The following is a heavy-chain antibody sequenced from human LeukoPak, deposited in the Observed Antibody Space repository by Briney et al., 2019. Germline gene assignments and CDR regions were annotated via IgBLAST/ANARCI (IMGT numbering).Heavy chain of an antibody. V-gene: IGHV1-18*01. CDR2: ISAYNGNT. CDR3: ARNTYHYDSRGYFYFDY. J-gene: IGHJ4*02. Sequence: WASVTVSCKASGYTFASYGISWVRQAPGQGLEWMGWISAYNGNTNYAQRLQGRVTMTTDTSTSTAYMELRSLRADDTAVYYCARNTYHYDSRGYFYFDYWGQGTLVTVSS. CDR1: GYTFASYG. D-gene: IGHD3-22*01.